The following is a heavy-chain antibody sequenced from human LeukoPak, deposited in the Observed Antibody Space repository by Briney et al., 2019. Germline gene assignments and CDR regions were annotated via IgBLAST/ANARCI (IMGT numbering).Heavy chain of an antibody. CDR2: ISGSTNYI. V-gene: IGHV3-21*01. Sequence: GGSLRLSCAASGFTFSSHTMNWVRQAPGKGLEWVSSISGSTNYIYYAGSVQGRFTISRDNAKNSLDLQMNSVRAEDTAVYFCARSDLWWVTVIPSYFDYWGQGTLVTVSS. J-gene: IGHJ4*02. CDR3: ARSDLWWVTVIPSYFDY. D-gene: IGHD2-21*02. CDR1: GFTFSSHT.